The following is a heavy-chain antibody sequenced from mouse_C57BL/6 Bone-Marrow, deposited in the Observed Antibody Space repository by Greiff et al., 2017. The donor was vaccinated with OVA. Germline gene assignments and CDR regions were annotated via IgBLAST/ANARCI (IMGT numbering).Heavy chain of an antibody. V-gene: IGHV14-4*01. D-gene: IGHD1-1*01. CDR3: TTWYYYGSGAY. CDR1: GFNITDDY. CDR2: IDPENGDT. Sequence: EVQLQQSGAELVRPGASVKLSCTASGFNITDDYMPWVKQRPEQGLEWIGCIDPENGDTDYASKFQVKATITADTSSNTAYLQLSSLTSEDTAVYYCTTWYYYGSGAYWGQGTLVTVSA. J-gene: IGHJ3*01.